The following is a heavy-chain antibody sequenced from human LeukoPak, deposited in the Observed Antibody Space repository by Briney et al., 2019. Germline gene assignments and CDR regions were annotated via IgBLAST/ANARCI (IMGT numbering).Heavy chain of an antibody. CDR1: GYSFTNYW. Sequence: GESLKISCKGSGYSFTNYWISWVRQMPGKGLEWMGRIDPSGSQTDYSPAFQGHVTISVDNSISTAYLQWSSLEASDTAMYFCARPDCSGAGCKLLSTWGQGTLVTVSS. CDR2: IDPSGSQT. D-gene: IGHD2-15*01. V-gene: IGHV5-10-1*01. CDR3: ARPDCSGAGCKLLST. J-gene: IGHJ5*02.